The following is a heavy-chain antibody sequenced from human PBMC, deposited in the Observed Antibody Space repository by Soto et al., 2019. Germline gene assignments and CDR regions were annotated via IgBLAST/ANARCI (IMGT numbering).Heavy chain of an antibody. D-gene: IGHD4-17*01. CDR1: GGSISSGGYS. V-gene: IGHV4-30-2*01. Sequence: QLQLQESGSGLVKPSQTLSLTCAVSGGSISSGGYSWSWIRQPPGKGLEWIGYIYHSGSTYYNPSLKSRVTSSVDRSKNQFSLKLSSVTAADTAVYYCARLNDYGDYRGAFDIWGQGTMVTVSS. CDR3: ARLNDYGDYRGAFDI. CDR2: IYHSGST. J-gene: IGHJ3*02.